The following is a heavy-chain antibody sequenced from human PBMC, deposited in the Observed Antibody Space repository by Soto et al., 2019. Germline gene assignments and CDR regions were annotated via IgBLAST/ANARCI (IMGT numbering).Heavy chain of an antibody. CDR2: VWSHGTDQ. CDR3: GKDIRSGSIDY. V-gene: IGHV3-33*06. Sequence: GGSLRLSCVASGYIFGNHGMHWVRQAPGKGLEWVAVVWSHGTDQYYGDSVKGRFTVSKDDSTKTVYLRMNSLRAEDTAIYYCGKDIRSGSIDYWGQGTLVTVSS. CDR1: GYIFGNHG. D-gene: IGHD1-1*01. J-gene: IGHJ4*02.